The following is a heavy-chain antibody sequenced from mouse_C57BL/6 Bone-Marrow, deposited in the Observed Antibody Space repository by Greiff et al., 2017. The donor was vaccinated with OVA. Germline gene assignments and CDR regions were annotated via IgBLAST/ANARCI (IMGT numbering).Heavy chain of an antibody. J-gene: IGHJ4*01. D-gene: IGHD2-4*01. Sequence: VQLVESGPELVKPGASVKLSCKASGYTFTSYDINWVKQRPGQGLEWIGWIYPRDGSTKYNEKFKGKATLTVDTSSSTAYMELHSLTSEDSAVYFCARSSYDYGYAMDYWGQGTSVTVSS. CDR2: IYPRDGST. CDR1: GYTFTSYD. CDR3: ARSSYDYGYAMDY. V-gene: IGHV1-85*01.